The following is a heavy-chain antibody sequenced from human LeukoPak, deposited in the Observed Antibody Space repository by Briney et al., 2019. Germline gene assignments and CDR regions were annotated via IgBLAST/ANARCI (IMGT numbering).Heavy chain of an antibody. D-gene: IGHD2-15*01. CDR3: AREGYCSGGSCYSDAFDI. CDR1: GGSMRGYY. J-gene: IGHJ3*02. CDR2: IYYSGST. Sequence: SETLSPTCTVSGGSMRGYYWSWVRQPPGKGLEWIGYIYYSGSTNYNPSLKSRVTISVDTSKNQFSLKLTSVTAADTAVYYCAREGYCSGGSCYSDAFDIWGQGTVVTVSS. V-gene: IGHV4-59*01.